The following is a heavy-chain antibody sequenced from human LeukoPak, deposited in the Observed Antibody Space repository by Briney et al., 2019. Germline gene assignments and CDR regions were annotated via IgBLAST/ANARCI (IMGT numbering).Heavy chain of an antibody. J-gene: IGHJ4*02. CDR3: AKSYYFGSGRYTNDY. Sequence: GGSLRLSCEASGFSFSGYAMSWVRQAPGKGLDWVSGVSDSGVNTYYADSVKGRFTISRDNSKYTLFLQMNSLGAEDTAIYYCAKSYYFGSGRYTNDYWGQGTLVTVSS. CDR1: GFSFSGYA. CDR2: VSDSGVNT. D-gene: IGHD3-10*01. V-gene: IGHV3-23*01.